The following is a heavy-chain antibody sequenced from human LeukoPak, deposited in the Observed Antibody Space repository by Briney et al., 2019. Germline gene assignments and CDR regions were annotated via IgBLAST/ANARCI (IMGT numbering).Heavy chain of an antibody. J-gene: IGHJ4*02. D-gene: IGHD3-16*01. CDR3: TRQGGDY. V-gene: IGHV3-73*01. Sequence: PGGSLRLSCAASGFTFSGSAMPWVRQASGKGLEWVGRIRSKANSYATAYAAPVKGRFTISRDDSKNTAYLQMNSLKTEDTAVYYCTRQGGDYWGQGTLVTVSS. CDR2: IRSKANSYAT. CDR1: GFTFSGSA.